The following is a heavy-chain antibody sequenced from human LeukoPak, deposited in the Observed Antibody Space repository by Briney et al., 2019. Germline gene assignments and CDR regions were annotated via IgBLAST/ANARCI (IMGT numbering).Heavy chain of an antibody. J-gene: IGHJ4*02. Sequence: PGRSLRLSCVASGFTFRKYGMHWVRQAPGKGLEWVSAISGSGGSTYYADSVKGRFTISRDNSKNTLYLQMNSLRAEDTAVYYCAKDITYYDYVWGSYRPNFDYWGQGTLVTVSS. D-gene: IGHD3-16*02. CDR1: GFTFRKYG. V-gene: IGHV3-23*01. CDR2: ISGSGGST. CDR3: AKDITYYDYVWGSYRPNFDY.